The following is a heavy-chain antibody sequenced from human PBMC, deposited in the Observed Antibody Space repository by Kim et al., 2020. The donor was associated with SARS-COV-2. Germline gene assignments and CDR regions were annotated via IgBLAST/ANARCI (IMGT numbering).Heavy chain of an antibody. V-gene: IGHV1-2*02. J-gene: IGHJ6*02. D-gene: IGHD6-13*01. Sequence: ASVKVSCKASGYTFTGYYMHWVRQAPGQGLEWMGWINPNSGGTNYAQKFQGRVTMTRDTSINTAYMELSRLRSDDTAVYYCARDRLWGYSSRGDGMDVWGQGTTVTVSS. CDR2: INPNSGGT. CDR1: GYTFTGYY. CDR3: ARDRLWGYSSRGDGMDV.